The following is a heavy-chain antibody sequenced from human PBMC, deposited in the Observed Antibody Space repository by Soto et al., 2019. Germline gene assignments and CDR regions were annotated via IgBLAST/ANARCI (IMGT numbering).Heavy chain of an antibody. J-gene: IGHJ4*02. V-gene: IGHV4-39*01. CDR1: GGSISSSSYY. CDR2: IYYSGST. CDR3: ARRPQEQQLVDGGFDY. Sequence: SETLSLTCTVSGGSISSSSYYWGWIRQPPGKGLEWIGSIYYSGSTYYNPSLKSRVTISVDTSKNQFSLKLSSVTAADTAVYYCARRPQEQQLVDGGFDYWGQGTLVTVSS. D-gene: IGHD6-13*01.